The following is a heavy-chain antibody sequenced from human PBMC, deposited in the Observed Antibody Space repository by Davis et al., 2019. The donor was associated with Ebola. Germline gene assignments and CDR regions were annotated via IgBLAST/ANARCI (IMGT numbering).Heavy chain of an antibody. D-gene: IGHD1-1*01. CDR2: IKEDGSES. V-gene: IGHV3-7*01. J-gene: IGHJ4*01. CDR3: ARGGQQYSFFDY. CDR1: GFTFSSYW. Sequence: GESLKISCAASGFTFSSYWMTWVRQAPGKGPEWVASIKEDGSESDYVDSVKGRFTISRDNAKNSLYLQMNSLRAEDTAVYYCARGGQQYSFFDYWGHGTLVTVSS.